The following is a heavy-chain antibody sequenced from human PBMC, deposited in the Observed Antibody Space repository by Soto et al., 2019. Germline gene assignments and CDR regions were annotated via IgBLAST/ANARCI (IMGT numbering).Heavy chain of an antibody. D-gene: IGHD6-13*01. CDR2: IIPIFGTA. CDR1: GGTFSSYA. J-gene: IGHJ4*02. Sequence: QVQLVQSGAEVKKPGSSVKVSCKASGGTFSSYAISWVRQAPGQGLEWMGGIIPIFGTANYAQKFQGRVKITTEESTTTAYMELSSLRYEDTAVYYCASSSSSWDLFDCWGQGTLVTVYS. CDR3: ASSSSSWDLFDC. V-gene: IGHV1-69*01.